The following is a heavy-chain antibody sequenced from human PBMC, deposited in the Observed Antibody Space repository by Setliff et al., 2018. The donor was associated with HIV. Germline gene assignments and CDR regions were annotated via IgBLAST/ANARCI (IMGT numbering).Heavy chain of an antibody. V-gene: IGHV1-8*01. Sequence: GASVKVSCKTFGYSFTAYQINWVRQATGQALEWMAWMNPSTGGVGYAQKFQGRLAMTRDSSANIAYMELRGLRSEDTAIYYCARPSHVYGDNGPLGYWGQGTLVTVSS. J-gene: IGHJ4*02. CDR1: GYSFTAYQ. CDR2: MNPSTGGV. CDR3: ARPSHVYGDNGPLGY. D-gene: IGHD2-21*01.